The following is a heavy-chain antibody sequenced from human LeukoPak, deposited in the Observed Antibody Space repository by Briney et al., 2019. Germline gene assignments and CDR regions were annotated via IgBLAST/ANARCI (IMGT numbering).Heavy chain of an antibody. Sequence: SETLSLTCTVSGGSISSYYWSWIRQPPGKGLEWIGYIYTSGSTNYNPSLKSRSTISVDTSKNQFSLKLSSVTAADTAVYYCASVSTGRDGYNDDFDYWGQGTLVTVSS. J-gene: IGHJ4*02. CDR2: IYTSGST. CDR1: GGSISSYY. D-gene: IGHD5-24*01. V-gene: IGHV4-4*09. CDR3: ASVSTGRDGYNDDFDY.